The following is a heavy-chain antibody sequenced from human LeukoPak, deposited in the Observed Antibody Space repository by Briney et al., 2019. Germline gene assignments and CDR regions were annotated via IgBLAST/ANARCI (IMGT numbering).Heavy chain of an antibody. D-gene: IGHD5-24*01. J-gene: IGHJ4*02. CDR3: ARDRGWLQFDY. CDR1: GGTFSSYT. Sequence: SVKVSCKASGGTFSSYTISWVRQAPGQGLEWMGRIIPILGMANYAQKFQGRVTITADKSTSTAYMELSSLRSEDTAVYYCARDRGWLQFDYWGQGTLVTVSS. V-gene: IGHV1-69*04. CDR2: IIPILGMA.